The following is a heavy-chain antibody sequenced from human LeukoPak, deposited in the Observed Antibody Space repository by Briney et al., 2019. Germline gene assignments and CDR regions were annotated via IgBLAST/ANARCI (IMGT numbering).Heavy chain of an antibody. Sequence: GGSLRLSCAASGFNFSTYWMIWVRQAPGKGLEWVAVISPDRTYTYYADAVKGRFTISRDNSENTLSLQMNSLRGDDTAVYYCANLYSGSPSDAFDVWGQGTMVTVSS. J-gene: IGHJ3*01. D-gene: IGHD1-26*01. CDR1: GFNFSTYW. CDR3: ANLYSGSPSDAFDV. CDR2: ISPDRTYT. V-gene: IGHV3-30*18.